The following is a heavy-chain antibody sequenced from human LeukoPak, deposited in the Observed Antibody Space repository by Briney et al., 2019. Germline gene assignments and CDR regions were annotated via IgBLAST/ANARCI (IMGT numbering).Heavy chain of an antibody. D-gene: IGHD5-24*01. Sequence: PGGSLRLSCAASGFTFSSYAMSWVRQAPGKGLEWVSAISGSGGSTYYADSVKGRFTISRDNSKNTLYLQMNSLRAEDTAVYYCAKVKRRDGYNYDAFDIWGQGTMVTVSS. J-gene: IGHJ3*02. CDR2: ISGSGGST. V-gene: IGHV3-23*01. CDR1: GFTFSSYA. CDR3: AKVKRRDGYNYDAFDI.